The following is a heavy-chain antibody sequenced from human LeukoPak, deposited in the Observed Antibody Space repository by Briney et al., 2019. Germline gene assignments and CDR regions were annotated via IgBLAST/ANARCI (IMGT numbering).Heavy chain of an antibody. J-gene: IGHJ4*02. V-gene: IGHV4-38-2*02. Sequence: SETLSLTCTVSGFSIISGYYWGWIRQPPGKGLEWIGSIYHSGSTYYIPSLKSRVTISVDTSKNQFSLKLSSVTAADTAVYYCARVSGSVFDYWGQGTLVTVSS. D-gene: IGHD1-26*01. CDR3: ARVSGSVFDY. CDR1: GFSIISGYY. CDR2: IYHSGST.